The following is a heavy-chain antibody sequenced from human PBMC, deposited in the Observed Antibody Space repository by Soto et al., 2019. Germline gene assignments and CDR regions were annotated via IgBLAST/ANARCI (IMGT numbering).Heavy chain of an antibody. CDR1: GYTFTSYD. CDR2: MNPNSGNT. Sequence: QVQLVQSGAEVKKPGASVKVSCKASGYTFTSYDINWVRQATGQGLEWMGWMNPNSGNTGYAQKSQGRVTMTRNTSIITAYMELSSLRSEDTAVYYCASQYSSGWYYFDYWGQGTLVTVSS. J-gene: IGHJ4*02. CDR3: ASQYSSGWYYFDY. V-gene: IGHV1-8*01. D-gene: IGHD6-19*01.